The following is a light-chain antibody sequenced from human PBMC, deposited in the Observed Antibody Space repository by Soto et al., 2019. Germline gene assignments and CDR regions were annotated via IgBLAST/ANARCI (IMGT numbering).Light chain of an antibody. J-gene: IGKJ1*01. CDR1: QSVSSSY. CDR2: GAS. V-gene: IGKV3-20*01. CDR3: RQYGSSPLCT. Sequence: EIVLTQSPGTLSLSPGERATLSCRASQSVSSSYLAWYQQKPGQAPRLLIYGASSRATGIPDRFSGSGSGTGFTRTISRLEPEDLAVYFCRQYGSSPLCTFGQGTKVEIK.